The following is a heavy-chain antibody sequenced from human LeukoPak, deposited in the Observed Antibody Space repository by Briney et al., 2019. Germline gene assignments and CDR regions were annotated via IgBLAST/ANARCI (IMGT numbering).Heavy chain of an antibody. CDR1: GFTFNTYA. CDR2: ISYDGSNE. J-gene: IGHJ6*04. D-gene: IGHD1-26*01. CDR3: ARDSGRYGYYMDV. V-gene: IGHV3-30*12. Sequence: GGSLRLSCTASGFTFNTYAMHWVRQAPGKGLEWVAIISYDGSNEYYADSVTGRFTISRDNAKNSVYLQMNSLRVEDTAVYYCARDSGRYGYYMDVWGKGTTVTVSS.